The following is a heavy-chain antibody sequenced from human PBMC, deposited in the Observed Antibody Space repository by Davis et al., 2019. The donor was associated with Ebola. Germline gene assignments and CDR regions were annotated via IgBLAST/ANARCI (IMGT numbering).Heavy chain of an antibody. CDR3: ARGSYYDSLRYYFDY. Sequence: SETLSLTCTVSGGSISSSRHYWGWIRQPLGKGLEWLGHIYYSGTTYYNSSLKSRVTISVDTSKNQFSLKLSSVTAADTAVYYCARGSYYDSLRYYFDYWGQGTLVTVSS. J-gene: IGHJ4*02. V-gene: IGHV4-39*07. CDR2: IYYSGTT. CDR1: GGSISSSRHY. D-gene: IGHD3-22*01.